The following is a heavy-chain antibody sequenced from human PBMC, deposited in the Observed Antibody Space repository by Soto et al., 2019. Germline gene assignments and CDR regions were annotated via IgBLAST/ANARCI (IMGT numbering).Heavy chain of an antibody. CDR2: ISGSGGST. Sequence: EVQLLESGGGLVQPGGSLRLSCAASGFTFSSYAMSWVRQAPGKGLEWVSAISGSGGSTYYADSVKGRFTISRDNSKNTLYLQMNSLRAEDTAVYYCAKEGRITIFGVGKERRGAFDIWGQGTMVTVSS. J-gene: IGHJ3*02. CDR3: AKEGRITIFGVGKERRGAFDI. V-gene: IGHV3-23*01. CDR1: GFTFSSYA. D-gene: IGHD3-3*01.